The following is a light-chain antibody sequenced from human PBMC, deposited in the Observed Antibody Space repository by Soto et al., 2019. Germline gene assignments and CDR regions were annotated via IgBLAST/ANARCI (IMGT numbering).Light chain of an antibody. CDR1: RPISTY. Sequence: DNQLTQSPSSLSASVGDRVTITCRASRPISTYLAWYQQKPGEVPRLLIYEASTLQSGVPSRFSGSGSGTEFTLTISSLQPEDVATSFCQKFNSAPLTFAGGTKVEIE. CDR3: QKFNSAPLT. J-gene: IGKJ4*01. CDR2: EAS. V-gene: IGKV1-27*01.